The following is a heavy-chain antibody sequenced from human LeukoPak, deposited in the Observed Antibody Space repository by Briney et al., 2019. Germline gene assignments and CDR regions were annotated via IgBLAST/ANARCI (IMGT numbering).Heavy chain of an antibody. CDR3: AKVAVMYCSSISCYDPKDYYYYMDV. D-gene: IGHD2-2*01. J-gene: IGHJ6*03. V-gene: IGHV3-30*02. Sequence: ETGGSLRLSCAASGFTFSSYGIHWVRQAPGKGLEWVAFIRYDGSNKYYADSVKGRFTISRDNSKNTVYLQMNSLRAEDTAVYYCAKVAVMYCSSISCYDPKDYYYYMDVWGKGTTVIVSS. CDR1: GFTFSSYG. CDR2: IRYDGSNK.